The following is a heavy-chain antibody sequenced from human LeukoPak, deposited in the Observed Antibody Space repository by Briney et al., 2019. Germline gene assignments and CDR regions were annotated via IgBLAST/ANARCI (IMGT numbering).Heavy chain of an antibody. J-gene: IGHJ4*02. CDR1: GFTFSTYA. CDR2: ISGSAGCT. V-gene: IGHV3-23*01. D-gene: IGHD3/OR15-3a*01. Sequence: QPGGSLRLACAASGFTFSTYAISSVRQAPGKGLEWVSAISGSAGCTYYADAVKGRFTISRDNSKNTLHLQMNSLRAEETAVYYCAKVPPWDGTGPYYFDYWGQGTLVTVSS. CDR3: AKVPPWDGTGPYYFDY.